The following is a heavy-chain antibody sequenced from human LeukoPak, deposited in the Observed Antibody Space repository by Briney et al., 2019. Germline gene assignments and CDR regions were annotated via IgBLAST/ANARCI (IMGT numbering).Heavy chain of an antibody. CDR1: GFTFSSYA. CDR2: ISGSGGST. CDR3: AKGLRFLEWILFVFDY. Sequence: GASLRLSCAASGFTFSSYAMSWVRQAPGKGLEWVSAISGSGGSTYYADSVKGRFTISRDNSKNMLYLQIDSRRAEDTAVYYCAKGLRFLEWILFVFDYWGQGTLVTVSS. J-gene: IGHJ4*02. D-gene: IGHD3-3*01. V-gene: IGHV3-23*01.